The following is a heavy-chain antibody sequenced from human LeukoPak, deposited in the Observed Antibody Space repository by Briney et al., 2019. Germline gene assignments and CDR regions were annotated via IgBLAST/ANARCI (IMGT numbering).Heavy chain of an antibody. CDR3: ARVETIYYYDSSGYPFDY. V-gene: IGHV4-31*03. CDR2: IYYSGST. D-gene: IGHD3-22*01. J-gene: IGHJ4*02. CDR1: GGSISSGGYY. Sequence: SDTLSLTCTVSGGSISSGGYYWGWLRQHQGMDLEWIGYIYYSGSTYYNPSLKSRVTISVDTSKNQFSLKLSSVTAADTAVYYCARVETIYYYDSSGYPFDYWGQGTLVTVPS.